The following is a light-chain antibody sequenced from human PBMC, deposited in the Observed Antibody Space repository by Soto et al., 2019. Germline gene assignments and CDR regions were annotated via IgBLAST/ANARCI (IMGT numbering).Light chain of an antibody. CDR3: QQYNSYPYT. Sequence: DIQMTQSPSTLSASVGDRVTITCRASQSISSWLAWYQQKPGKAPKLLIYDASSLESGVPSRFSGSGSGTEFTLTISNLQPDDFATYYCQQYNSYPYTFGQGAKVDI. V-gene: IGKV1-5*01. J-gene: IGKJ2*01. CDR1: QSISSW. CDR2: DAS.